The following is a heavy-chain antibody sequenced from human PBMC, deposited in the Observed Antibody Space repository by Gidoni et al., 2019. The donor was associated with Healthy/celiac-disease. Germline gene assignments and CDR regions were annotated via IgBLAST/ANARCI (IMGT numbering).Heavy chain of an antibody. CDR2: ISYDGSNK. Sequence: QVQLVESGGGVVQPGRSLRLSCAASGFTFSSYGMHWVRQAPGKGLEWVAVISYDGSNKYYADSVKGRFTISRDNYKNTLYLQMNSLRAEDTAVYYCARGFGYSYGAGPYYFDYWGQGTLVTVSS. D-gene: IGHD5-18*01. V-gene: IGHV3-30*03. J-gene: IGHJ4*02. CDR3: ARGFGYSYGAGPYYFDY. CDR1: GFTFSSYG.